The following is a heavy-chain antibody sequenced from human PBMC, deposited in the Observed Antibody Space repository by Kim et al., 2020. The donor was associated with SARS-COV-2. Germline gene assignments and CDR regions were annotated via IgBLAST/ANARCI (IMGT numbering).Heavy chain of an antibody. V-gene: IGHV3-43*01. CDR1: GFTFDDYT. D-gene: IGHD3-16*01. Sequence: GGSLRLSCAASGFTFDDYTMHWVRQAPGKGLEWVSLISWDGGSTYYADSVKGRFTISRDNSKNSLYLQMNSLRTEDTALYYCAKAKESIMITFGGVMMEAWGQGTLVTVSS. CDR2: ISWDGGST. CDR3: AKAKESIMITFGGVMMEA. J-gene: IGHJ5*02.